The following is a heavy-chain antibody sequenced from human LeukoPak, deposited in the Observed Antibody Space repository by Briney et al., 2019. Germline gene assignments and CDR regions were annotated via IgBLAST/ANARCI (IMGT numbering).Heavy chain of an antibody. CDR1: GGSITSSY. V-gene: IGHV4-59*01. Sequence: SETLSLTCSVSGGSITSSYWSWIRQPPGKGLEWIGYIYYSGSTNYNPSLKGRVTISVDTSKNQFSLKLSSVTAADTAVYYCARDLSDILTGYLYGMDVWGQGTTVTVSS. CDR3: ARDLSDILTGYLYGMDV. J-gene: IGHJ6*02. D-gene: IGHD3-9*01. CDR2: IYYSGST.